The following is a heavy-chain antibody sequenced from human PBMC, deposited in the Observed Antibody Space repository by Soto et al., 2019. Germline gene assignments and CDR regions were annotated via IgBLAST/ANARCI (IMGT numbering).Heavy chain of an antibody. Sequence: EGQLVESGGVLVQPGESLRLSCAGSGFTFNSYWMSWVRQAPGKGLEWVAKVQQDGSEKYYVDSVKGRFTISRDNATHSVYLQMNSLRVEDTAVYYCARGGLHRSVYEYYYYSYGVDVWGQGTTVTVAS. D-gene: IGHD5-12*01. CDR1: GFTFNSYW. CDR3: ARGGLHRSVYEYYYYSYGVDV. J-gene: IGHJ6*02. CDR2: VQQDGSEK. V-gene: IGHV3-7*03.